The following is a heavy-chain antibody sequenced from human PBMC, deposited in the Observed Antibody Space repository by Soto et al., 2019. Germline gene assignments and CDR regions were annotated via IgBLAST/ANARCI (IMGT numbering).Heavy chain of an antibody. CDR3: AKEMTSGYYLFDY. D-gene: IGHD3-22*01. CDR1: GFTFSSYA. CDR2: ISGTGGST. V-gene: IGHV3-23*01. J-gene: IGHJ4*02. Sequence: GGSLRLSCAASGFTFSSYAMSWVRQAPGKGLEWVSTISGTGGSTYYPDSVKGRFTISRDNSKNTVYPQMNSLRAEDAAVYYCAKEMTSGYYLFDYWGQGTLVT.